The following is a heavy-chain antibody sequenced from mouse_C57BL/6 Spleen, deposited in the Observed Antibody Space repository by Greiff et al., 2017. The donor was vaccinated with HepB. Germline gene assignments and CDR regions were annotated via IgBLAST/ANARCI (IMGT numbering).Heavy chain of an antibody. J-gene: IGHJ3*01. V-gene: IGHV1-55*01. Sequence: QVQLQQPGAELVKPGASVKMSCKASGYTFTSYWITWVKQRPGQGLEWIGDIYPGSGSTNYNEKFKSKATLTVETSSSTAYMQLSSLTSEDSAVYYCASDYYGGSYLSWFAYWGEGTLVTVSA. CDR1: GYTFTSYW. D-gene: IGHD1-1*01. CDR3: ASDYYGGSYLSWFAY. CDR2: IYPGSGST.